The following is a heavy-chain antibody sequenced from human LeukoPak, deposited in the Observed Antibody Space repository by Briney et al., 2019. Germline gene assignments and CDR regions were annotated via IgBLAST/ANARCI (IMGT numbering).Heavy chain of an antibody. Sequence: SVKVSCKASGGTFSSYAISWVRQAPGQGLEWMGRIIPILGIANYAQEFQGRVTITADKSTSTAYMELSSLRSEDTAVYYCAGYYYDSSGYYRPVDYWGQGTLVTVSS. CDR3: AGYYYDSSGYYRPVDY. CDR2: IIPILGIA. V-gene: IGHV1-69*04. J-gene: IGHJ4*02. D-gene: IGHD3-22*01. CDR1: GGTFSSYA.